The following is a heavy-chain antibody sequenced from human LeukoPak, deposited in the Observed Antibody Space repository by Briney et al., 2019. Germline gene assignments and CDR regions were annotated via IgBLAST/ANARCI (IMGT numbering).Heavy chain of an antibody. CDR2: ISSSSSYI. CDR3: ARDYYDSSGYYYFGNY. Sequence: PGGSLRLSCAAPGFTFSSYSMNWVRQAPGKGLEWVSSISSSSSYIYYADSVKGRFTISRDNAKNSLYLQMNSLRAEDTAVYYCARDYYDSSGYYYFGNYWGQGTLVTVSS. D-gene: IGHD3-22*01. V-gene: IGHV3-21*01. CDR1: GFTFSSYS. J-gene: IGHJ4*02.